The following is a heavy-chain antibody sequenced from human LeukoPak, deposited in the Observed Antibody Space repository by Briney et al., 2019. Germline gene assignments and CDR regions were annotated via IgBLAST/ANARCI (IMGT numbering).Heavy chain of an antibody. Sequence: GGSLRLSCAASGFTVSSNYMSCVRQAPGKGLEWVSVIYSGGSTYYADSVKGRFTISRDNSKNTLYLQMNSLRAGDTAVYYCARVDCSSTSCPYYYGMDVWGKGTTVTVSS. CDR3: ARVDCSSTSCPYYYGMDV. D-gene: IGHD2-2*01. CDR2: IYSGGST. CDR1: GFTVSSNY. J-gene: IGHJ6*04. V-gene: IGHV3-53*01.